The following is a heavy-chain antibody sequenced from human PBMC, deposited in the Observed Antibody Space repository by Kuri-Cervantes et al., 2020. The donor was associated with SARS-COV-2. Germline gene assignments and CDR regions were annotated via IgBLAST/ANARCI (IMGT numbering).Heavy chain of an antibody. CDR3: ARSLARILSYHHSLVVYYFDY. J-gene: IGHJ4*02. D-gene: IGHD2-2*01. V-gene: IGHV3-53*01. CDR2: IYGGGST. Sequence: GGSLRLSCAASGFTVSSNYMSWVRQAPGKGLEWVSIIYGGGSTYYADSVKGRFTISRDNSKNTLYLQMNSLRAEDTAVHYCARSLARILSYHHSLVVYYFDYWGQGPLVTVSS. CDR1: GFTVSSNY.